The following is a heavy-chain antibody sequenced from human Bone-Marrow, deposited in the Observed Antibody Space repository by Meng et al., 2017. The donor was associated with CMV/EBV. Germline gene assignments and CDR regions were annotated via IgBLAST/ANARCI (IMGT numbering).Heavy chain of an antibody. CDR2: MNPNSGNT. D-gene: IGHD1/OR15-1a*01. J-gene: IGHJ6*02. Sequence: GESLKISCKGSGYTFTSYDINWVRQATGQGLEWMGWMNPNSGNTGYAQKFQGRVTITRNTSISTAYMELSSLRSEDTAVYYCARWVNRLDYYYGMDVWGQGTTVTVSS. CDR3: ARWVNRLDYYYGMDV. V-gene: IGHV1-8*03. CDR1: GYTFTSYD.